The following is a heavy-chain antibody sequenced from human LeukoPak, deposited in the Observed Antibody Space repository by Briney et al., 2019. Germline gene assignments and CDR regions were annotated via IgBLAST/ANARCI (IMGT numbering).Heavy chain of an antibody. D-gene: IGHD3-9*01. V-gene: IGHV4-30-4*01. J-gene: IGHJ5*02. CDR2: IYYSGST. CDR1: GGSISSGDYY. Sequence: TSETLSLTCTVSGGSISSGDYYWSWIRQPPGKGLEWIGYIYYSGSTYYNPSLKSRVTISVDTSKNQFSLKLSSVTAADTAVYYCARIRYPINWFDPWGQGTLVTVSS. CDR3: ARIRYPINWFDP.